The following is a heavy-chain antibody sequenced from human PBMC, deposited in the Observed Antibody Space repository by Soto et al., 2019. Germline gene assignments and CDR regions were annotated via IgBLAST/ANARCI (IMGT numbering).Heavy chain of an antibody. CDR3: ARHLLPYCTNGVCSEFDY. CDR1: GGSISSSSYY. D-gene: IGHD2-8*01. CDR2: IYYSGST. Sequence: PSETLSLTCTVSGGSISSSSYYWGWIRQPPGKGLEWIGSIYYSGSTYYNPSLKSRVTISVDTSKNQFSLKLSSVTAADTAVYYCARHLLPYCTNGVCSEFDYWGQGTLVTVSS. J-gene: IGHJ4*02. V-gene: IGHV4-39*01.